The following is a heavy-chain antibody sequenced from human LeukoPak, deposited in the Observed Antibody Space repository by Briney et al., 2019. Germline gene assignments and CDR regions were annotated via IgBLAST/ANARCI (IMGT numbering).Heavy chain of an antibody. D-gene: IGHD3-3*02. V-gene: IGHV4-59*01. CDR3: ARGWAAFDFDY. Sequence: PSETLSLTCTVSGGSISSYYWSWIRQPPGKGLEWIGYICYSGSTNYNPSLKSRVTISVDTSKNQFSLKLSSVTAADTAMYYCARGWAAFDFDYGAQEPLDTVSS. J-gene: IGHJ4*02. CDR1: GGSISSYY. CDR2: ICYSGST.